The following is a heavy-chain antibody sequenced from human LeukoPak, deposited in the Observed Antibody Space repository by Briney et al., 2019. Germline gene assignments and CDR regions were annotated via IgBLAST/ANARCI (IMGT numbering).Heavy chain of an antibody. D-gene: IGHD5-18*01. CDR3: ARPTDSSVDY. CDR1: GFTFSSYA. Sequence: PGGSLRLSCAASGFTFSSYAMSWVRQAPGKGLEWVSAISGSGGSTYYADSVKGRFTISRDNAKNSVYLQMNSLREEDTAVYYCARPTDSSVDYWGQGTLVTVSS. V-gene: IGHV3-23*01. J-gene: IGHJ4*02. CDR2: ISGSGGST.